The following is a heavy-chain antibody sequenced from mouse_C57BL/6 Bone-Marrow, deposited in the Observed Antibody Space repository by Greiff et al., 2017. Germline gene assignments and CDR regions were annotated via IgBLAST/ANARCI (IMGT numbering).Heavy chain of an antibody. Sequence: EVKLLESGADLVKPGGSLKLSCAASGFTFSSYGMSWVRQTPDKRLEWVGTISRGGSYTYYPDSFKGRSTISRDTAKNTLYLQMSSLTSEDTAVDYCARIRRSRYYAVDYWGKGTLVTVSA. CDR1: GFTFSSYG. D-gene: IGHD1-1*01. J-gene: IGHJ4*01. CDR3: ARIRRSRYYAVDY. CDR2: ISRGGSYT. V-gene: IGHV5-6*01.